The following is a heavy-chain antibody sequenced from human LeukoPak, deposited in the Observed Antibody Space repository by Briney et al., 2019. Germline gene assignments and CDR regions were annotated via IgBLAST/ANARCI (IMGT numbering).Heavy chain of an antibody. CDR1: GFPFSTYA. CDR2: ISGSGGRT. J-gene: IGHJ4*02. Sequence: PGGSLRLSCVASGFPFSTYAMSWVRQAPGKGLEWVSDISGSGGRTRYADTVKGRSTISRDKSKNTLYPQMNSLRAEDTALYYCAKAALYGSGKFDYWGQGTPVTVSS. V-gene: IGHV3-23*01. CDR3: AKAALYGSGKFDY. D-gene: IGHD3-10*01.